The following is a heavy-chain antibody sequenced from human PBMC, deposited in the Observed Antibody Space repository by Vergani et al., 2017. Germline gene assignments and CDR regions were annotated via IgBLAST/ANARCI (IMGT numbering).Heavy chain of an antibody. CDR3: ARDSRYCSSTSCYVGRDWFDP. Sequence: QVQLVQSGAEVKKPGASVKVSCKASGYTFTSYYMHWVRQAPGQGLEWMGIINPSGGSTSYAQKFQGRVTMTRDTSTRTVYMGLSSLRSEDTAVYYCARDSRYCSSTSCYVGRDWFDPWGQGTLVTVSS. CDR1: GYTFTSYY. CDR2: INPSGGST. V-gene: IGHV1-46*01. D-gene: IGHD2-2*01. J-gene: IGHJ5*02.